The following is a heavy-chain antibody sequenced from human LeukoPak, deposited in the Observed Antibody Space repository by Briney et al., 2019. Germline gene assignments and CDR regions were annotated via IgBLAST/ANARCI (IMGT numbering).Heavy chain of an antibody. CDR3: AKYTAVAGYFDAFDI. V-gene: IGHV3-23*01. J-gene: IGHJ3*02. CDR2: ISGRGGST. D-gene: IGHD6-19*01. CDR1: GFTFSSYA. Sequence: PGGSLRLSCAASGFTFSSYAMSWVRQAPGKGREGGSAISGRGGSTYYADSVKGRFTISRDNSKNTLYLQMNSLRAEDTAVYYCAKYTAVAGYFDAFDIWGQGTMVTVSS.